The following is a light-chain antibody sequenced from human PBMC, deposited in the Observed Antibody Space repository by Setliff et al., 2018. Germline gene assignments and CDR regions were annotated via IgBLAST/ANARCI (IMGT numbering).Light chain of an antibody. V-gene: IGLV3-21*04. CDR2: DDS. CDR1: NIGRES. J-gene: IGLJ1*01. Sequence: SYELTQPPSVSVAPGKTARIPCGGNNIGRESVHWYQQKPGRAPVLVIFDDSDRPSGIPERFSGSNSGNTATLTISGVEAGDEADYYCQVCDISSDHPYVFGAGTKVTVL. CDR3: QVCDISSDHPYV.